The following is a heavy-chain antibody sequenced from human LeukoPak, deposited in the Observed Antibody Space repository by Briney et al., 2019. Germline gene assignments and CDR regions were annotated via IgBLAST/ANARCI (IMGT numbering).Heavy chain of an antibody. D-gene: IGHD3-10*01. Sequence: GGSLRLSCAASGFTFSNYAMSLVRQAPGKGLEWVSGVSVSGAHYADSVKGRFTVSRDSSKETLYLQLNSLRPEDTAVYYCAKDSNSVIMWFENWGQGTLVTVSS. CDR2: VSVSGA. CDR1: GFTFSNYA. J-gene: IGHJ4*02. V-gene: IGHV3-23*01. CDR3: AKDSNSVIMWFEN.